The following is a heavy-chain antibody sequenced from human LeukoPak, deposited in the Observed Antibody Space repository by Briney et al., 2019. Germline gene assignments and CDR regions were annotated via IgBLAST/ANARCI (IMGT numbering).Heavy chain of an antibody. J-gene: IGHJ6*02. Sequence: GGSLRLSCAASGFTFSSYAMSWVRQAPGKGLEWVSAISGSGGSTYYADSVKGRFTISRDNSKNTLYLQMNSLRAEDTAVYYCARIREAFITSYYYGLDVWGHGTTVTVSS. D-gene: IGHD3-3*01. CDR1: GFTFSSYA. CDR2: ISGSGGST. V-gene: IGHV3-23*01. CDR3: ARIREAFITSYYYGLDV.